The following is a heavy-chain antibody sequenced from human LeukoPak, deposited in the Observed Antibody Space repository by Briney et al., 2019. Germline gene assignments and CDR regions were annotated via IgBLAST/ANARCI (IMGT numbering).Heavy chain of an antibody. Sequence: PGGSLRLSCAASGFAFSSYGMQWVRQAPGKGLEWVSYISSSSSTIYYADSVKGRFTVSRDNAKNSLYLQMNSLRDEDTAVYYCARVSEYYDSSGYLDAFEIWGQGTMVTVSS. CDR3: ARVSEYYDSSGYLDAFEI. CDR1: GFAFSSYG. V-gene: IGHV3-48*02. D-gene: IGHD3-22*01. CDR2: ISSSSSTI. J-gene: IGHJ3*02.